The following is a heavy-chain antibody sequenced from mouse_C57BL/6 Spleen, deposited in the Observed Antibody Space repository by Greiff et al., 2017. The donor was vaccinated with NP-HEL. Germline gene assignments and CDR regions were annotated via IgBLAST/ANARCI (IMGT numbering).Heavy chain of an antibody. CDR3: ARDYGSSHWYFDV. CDR2: ISYDGSN. V-gene: IGHV3-6*01. J-gene: IGHJ1*03. CDR1: GYSITSCYY. D-gene: IGHD1-1*01. Sequence: EVQLVESGPGLVKPSQSLSLTCSVTGYSITSCYYWNWIRQFPGNKLEWMGYISYDGSNNYNPSLKNRISITRDTSKNQFFLKLNSVTTEDTATYDCARDYGSSHWYFDVWGTGTTVTVSS.